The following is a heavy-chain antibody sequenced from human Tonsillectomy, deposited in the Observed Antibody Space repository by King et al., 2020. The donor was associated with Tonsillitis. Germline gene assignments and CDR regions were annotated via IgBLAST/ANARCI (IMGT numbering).Heavy chain of an antibody. CDR3: ARHVGTSSSWCYYGMDV. V-gene: IGHV4-39*01. J-gene: IGHJ6*02. CDR1: GDSISRSNYY. D-gene: IGHD2-2*01. Sequence: LQLQESGPGLVKPSETLSLTCSVSGDSISRSNYYWGWIRQPPGKGLEWIGSIYYSGTTYYNPSLTSRVTISVDTSKNQFSLKLSSVTAAATAVYYCARHVGTSSSWCYYGMDVWGQGTTVTVSS. CDR2: IYYSGTT.